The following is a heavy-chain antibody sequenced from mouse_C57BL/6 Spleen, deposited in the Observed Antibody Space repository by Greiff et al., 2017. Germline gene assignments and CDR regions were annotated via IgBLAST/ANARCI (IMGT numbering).Heavy chain of an antibody. Sequence: EVKLMESGGGLVKPGGSLKLSCAASGFTFSSYAMSWVRQTPEKRLEWVATISDGGSSTYYPANVKGRFTISRDNAKNNLYLQMSHLKSEDTAMYYGARNNYGSSYWYFDVWGTGTTVTVSS. CDR2: ISDGGSST. CDR3: ARNNYGSSYWYFDV. V-gene: IGHV5-4*03. D-gene: IGHD1-1*01. CDR1: GFTFSSYA. J-gene: IGHJ1*03.